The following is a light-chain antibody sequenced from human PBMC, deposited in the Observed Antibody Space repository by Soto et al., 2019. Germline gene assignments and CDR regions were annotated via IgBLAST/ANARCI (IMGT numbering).Light chain of an antibody. J-gene: IGKJ1*01. CDR3: QQSFNSPRT. CDR2: AAS. Sequence: DIQMTQTPSSLSASVGDMVAITCRASQSIRRSLNWYQQKPGKAPKLLIYAASSLQSGVPSRFSGTGSGTDFTLTISSLQPEDFAIYYCQQSFNSPRTFGQGTKV. V-gene: IGKV1-39*01. CDR1: QSIRRS.